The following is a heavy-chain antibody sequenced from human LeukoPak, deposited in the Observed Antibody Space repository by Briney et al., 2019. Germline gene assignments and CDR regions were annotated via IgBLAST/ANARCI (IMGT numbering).Heavy chain of an antibody. Sequence: GSLRLSCAASGFTFDDHAMHWVRQAPGKGLEWVSLISWDGGSTYYADSVKGRFTISRDNAKNSLYLQMNSLRAEDTAVYYCARATGHQLYDSSGYTAFDIWGQGTMVTVSS. D-gene: IGHD3-22*01. CDR1: GFTFDDHA. J-gene: IGHJ3*02. V-gene: IGHV3-43D*03. CDR3: ARATGHQLYDSSGYTAFDI. CDR2: ISWDGGST.